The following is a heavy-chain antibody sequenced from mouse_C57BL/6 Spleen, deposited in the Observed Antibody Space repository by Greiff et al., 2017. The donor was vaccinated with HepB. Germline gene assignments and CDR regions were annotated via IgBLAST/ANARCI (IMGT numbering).Heavy chain of an antibody. CDR2: IRLKSDNYAT. Sequence: EVQVVESGGGLVQPGGSMKLSCVASGFTFSNYWMNWVRQSPEKGLEWVAQIRLKSDNYATHYAESVKGRFTISRDDSKSSVYLQMNNLRAEDTGIYYCTVLWLRRGGMDYWGQGTSVTVSS. V-gene: IGHV6-3*01. D-gene: IGHD2-2*01. CDR3: TVLWLRRGGMDY. J-gene: IGHJ4*01. CDR1: GFTFSNYW.